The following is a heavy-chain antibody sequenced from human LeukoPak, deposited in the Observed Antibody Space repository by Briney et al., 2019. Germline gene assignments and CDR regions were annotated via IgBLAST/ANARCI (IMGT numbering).Heavy chain of an antibody. CDR2: ISGSRGST. D-gene: IGHD5/OR15-5a*01. CDR3: AKDSRGSSVRVFDC. CDR1: GFTFDSYA. J-gene: IGHJ4*02. Sequence: GGSLRLSCAASGFTFDSYAMTWVRKAPGKGLEWVSSISGSRGSTDYADSVKGRFTISKDNCKDVLYLQMNSLRAEDTAVYYCAKDSRGSSVRVFDCWGQGTLVTVSS. V-gene: IGHV3-23*01.